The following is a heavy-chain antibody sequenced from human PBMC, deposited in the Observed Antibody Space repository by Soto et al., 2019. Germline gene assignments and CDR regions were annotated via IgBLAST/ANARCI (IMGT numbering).Heavy chain of an antibody. J-gene: IGHJ6*02. D-gene: IGHD3-10*01. CDR2: IYHSGST. CDR1: GGSISSSNW. CDR3: ARERRLYYGSGSYSAYYYYGMDV. V-gene: IGHV4-4*02. Sequence: SETLSLTCAVSGGSISSSNWWSWVRQPPGKGLEWIGEIYHSGSTNYNPSLKSRVTISVDKSKNQFSLKLSSVTAADTAVYYCARERRLYYGSGSYSAYYYYGMDVWGQGTTVT.